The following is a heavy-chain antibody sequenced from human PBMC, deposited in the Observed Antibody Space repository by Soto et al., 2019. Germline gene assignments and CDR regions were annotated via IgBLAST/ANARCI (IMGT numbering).Heavy chain of an antibody. J-gene: IGHJ4*02. Sequence: EVQLVESGGGLVKPGGSLRLSCAASGFPFNNAWMNWVRQAPGRGLEWVGRIKSKSAGGTTDYGAPVAGRFTISRDDSKSTIYLQMNSLKAEDTAVYYCTTATGGKGWCLDYWGQGTLVTVSS. CDR1: GFPFNNAW. CDR2: IKSKSAGGTT. V-gene: IGHV3-15*07. D-gene: IGHD2-21*01. CDR3: TTATGGKGWCLDY.